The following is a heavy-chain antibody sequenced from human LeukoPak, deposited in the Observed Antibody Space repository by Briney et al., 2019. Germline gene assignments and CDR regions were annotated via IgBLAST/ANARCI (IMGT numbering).Heavy chain of an antibody. D-gene: IGHD6-6*01. Sequence: SETLSLTCTVSGRSISSYYWNWIRQPPGKGLEWIGFIYYNGSTNYNPSLKSRVTISVDTSKNRFSLKVSSVTAADTALYYCARGHLVFAYWGQGTLVTVSS. CDR3: ARGHLVFAY. CDR1: GRSISSYY. J-gene: IGHJ4*02. V-gene: IGHV4-59*01. CDR2: IYYNGST.